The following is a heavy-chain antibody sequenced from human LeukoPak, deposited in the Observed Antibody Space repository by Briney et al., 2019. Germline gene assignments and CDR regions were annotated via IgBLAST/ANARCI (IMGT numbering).Heavy chain of an antibody. CDR3: AKDIRVWGSYRYPCLDY. CDR1: GFSFSSYG. J-gene: IGHJ4*02. V-gene: IGHV3-30*18. CDR2: ISYDGDNK. D-gene: IGHD3-16*02. Sequence: GGSLRLSCAASGFSFSSYGMHWVRQAPGKGLEWVAVISYDGDNKYYADSVNGRFTVSRDNSKNTLSLQMDSLRAEDTAVYYCAKDIRVWGSYRYPCLDYWGQGTLVTVSA.